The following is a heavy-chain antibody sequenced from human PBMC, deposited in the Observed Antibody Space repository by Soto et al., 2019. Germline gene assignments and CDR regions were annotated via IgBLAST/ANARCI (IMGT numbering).Heavy chain of an antibody. J-gene: IGHJ4*02. CDR2: IYWDDDK. CDR3: AHSARMTTVTFRSVSKVYYFDY. V-gene: IGHV2-5*02. Sequence: SGPTPVNPKQNLTLTCTFSGFSLSTSGGGVGWIRQPPGKALEGLALIYWDDDKRYSPSLKSRLTITKDTSKNQVVLTMTNMDPVDTATYYCAHSARMTTVTFRSVSKVYYFDYWGQGTLVTVSS. CDR1: GFSLSTSGGG. D-gene: IGHD4-17*01.